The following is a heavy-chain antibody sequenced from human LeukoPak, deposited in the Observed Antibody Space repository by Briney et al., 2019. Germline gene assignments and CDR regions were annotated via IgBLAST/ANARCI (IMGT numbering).Heavy chain of an antibody. CDR1: GFTFDDYA. D-gene: IGHD1-1*01. Sequence: PAGSLRLSCAASGFTFDDYAMHWVRQAPGRGLEWVSLISGDGGSTYYAESVNGRFTISRDNSKNSLYLQMNSLRTEDTALYYCAKLLGRRSDAFDIWVQGTMVTVPS. V-gene: IGHV3-43*02. J-gene: IGHJ3*02. CDR2: ISGDGGST. CDR3: AKLLGRRSDAFDI.